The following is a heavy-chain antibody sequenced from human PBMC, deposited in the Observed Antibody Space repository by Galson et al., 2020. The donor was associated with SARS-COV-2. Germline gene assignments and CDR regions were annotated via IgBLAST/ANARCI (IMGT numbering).Heavy chain of an antibody. CDR1: GYTFSSYD. Sequence: ASVKVSCKASGYTFSSYDINWVRQAPGQGLEWMGWMNPNSGNSGHAQKFQGRVTMTTNTSISTAYMELSSLRSEDTAVYYCATPIVGGTFDYWGQGTLVTVSS. J-gene: IGHJ4*02. CDR3: ATPIVGGTFDY. D-gene: IGHD1-26*01. V-gene: IGHV1-8*01. CDR2: MNPNSGNS.